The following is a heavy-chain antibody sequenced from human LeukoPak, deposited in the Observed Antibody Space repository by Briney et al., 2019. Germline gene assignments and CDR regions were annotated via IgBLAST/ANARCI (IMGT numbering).Heavy chain of an antibody. Sequence: SETLSLTCTVSGYSISSGYYWGWIRQPPGKGLEWIGSIYHSGSTYYNPSLKSRVTISVDTSKNQFSLKLSSVTAADTAVYYCARRPRNEMVGDGSYYFITGEGTPFDYWGQGTLVTVSS. V-gene: IGHV4-38-2*02. D-gene: IGHD1-26*01. J-gene: IGHJ4*02. CDR3: ARRPRNEMVGDGSYYFITGEGTPFDY. CDR1: GYSISSGYY. CDR2: IYHSGST.